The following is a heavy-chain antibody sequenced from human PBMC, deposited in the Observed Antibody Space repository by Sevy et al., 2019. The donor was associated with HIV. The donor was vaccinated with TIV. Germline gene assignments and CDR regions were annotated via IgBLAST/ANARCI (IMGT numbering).Heavy chain of an antibody. CDR3: AREKQGGVWSDYYYMDV. V-gene: IGHV3-11*06. CDR2: ISSSSSYT. D-gene: IGHD3-3*01. CDR1: GFTFSDYY. Sequence: GGSLRLSCAASGFTFSDYYMSWIRQAPGKGLEWVSYISSSSSYTKYADSVKGRFTISRDNAKNSLYLQMNSLRAEDTAVYYCAREKQGGVWSDYYYMDVWGKGTAVTVS. J-gene: IGHJ6*03.